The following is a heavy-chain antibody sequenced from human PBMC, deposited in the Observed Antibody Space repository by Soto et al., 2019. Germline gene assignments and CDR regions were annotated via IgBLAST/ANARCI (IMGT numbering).Heavy chain of an antibody. CDR2: INPNSGGT. CDR1: GYTFTGYY. D-gene: IGHD6-13*01. Sequence: QVQLVQSGAEVKKPGASVKVSCKASGYTFTGYYMHWVRQAPGQGLEWMGWINPNSGGTNYAQKCQGGVSITRDTSISTGDMELSRLRCAGAGVYSGAREGIATAGTVGCFDPWGQGTLVTVSS. J-gene: IGHJ5*02. CDR3: AREGIATAGTVGCFDP. V-gene: IGHV1-2*02.